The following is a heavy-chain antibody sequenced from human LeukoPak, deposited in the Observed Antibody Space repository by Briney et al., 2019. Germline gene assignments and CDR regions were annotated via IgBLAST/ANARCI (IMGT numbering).Heavy chain of an antibody. Sequence: GGSLRLSCAASGFTVSSNYMSWVRQAPGKGLEWVSVIYSGGSTYYADSVKGRFTISRDNSKNTPYLQMNSLRAEDTAVYYCARAGYYYDSSDQGYWYFDLWGRGTLVTVSS. V-gene: IGHV3-66*01. CDR3: ARAGYYYDSSDQGYWYFDL. D-gene: IGHD3-22*01. J-gene: IGHJ2*01. CDR2: IYSGGST. CDR1: GFTVSSNY.